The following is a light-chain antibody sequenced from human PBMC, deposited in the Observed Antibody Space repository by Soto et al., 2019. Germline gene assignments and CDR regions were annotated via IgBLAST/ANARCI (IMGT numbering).Light chain of an antibody. V-gene: IGKV3-15*01. Sequence: EIVMTQSPATLSVSPGERATLSCRASQSVSSNLAWYQQKPGQAPRLLIYVASTRATGIPARFSGSGSGTEFTITISSLQSEDFAVYYCQQYNNWPPAFGQGTKVEIK. CDR3: QQYNNWPPA. CDR2: VAS. J-gene: IGKJ1*01. CDR1: QSVSSN.